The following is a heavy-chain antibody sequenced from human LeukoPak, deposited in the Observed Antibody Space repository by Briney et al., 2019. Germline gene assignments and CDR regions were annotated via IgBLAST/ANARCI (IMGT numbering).Heavy chain of an antibody. D-gene: IGHD4-17*01. Sequence: GGSLRLSCAASGFTLSNYSMNWVRQAPGKGLEWVAFISSSSSYIFYADSQKGRFTISRDNAKNSLYLQMNSLRADDTAVYYCARDLAYGDDGLWGQGTLVTVSS. CDR1: GFTLSNYS. J-gene: IGHJ4*02. V-gene: IGHV3-21*01. CDR2: ISSSSSYI. CDR3: ARDLAYGDDGL.